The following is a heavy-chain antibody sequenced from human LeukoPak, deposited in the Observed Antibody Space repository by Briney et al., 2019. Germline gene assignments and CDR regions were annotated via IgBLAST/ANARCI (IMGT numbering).Heavy chain of an antibody. J-gene: IGHJ4*02. CDR2: IDAGATST. V-gene: IGHV3-48*03. CDR1: GFPVNKYE. CDR3: VRGRLLRSTKYFDY. D-gene: IGHD2-21*02. Sequence: GGSVRLSCAASGFPVNKYEMHWVRQAPGKGLEWVSYIDAGATSTNYADSVWGRFTLSRDNAQNSVHLQMNSLRDEDTAVYYCVRGRLLRSTKYFDYWGQGALVTVSS.